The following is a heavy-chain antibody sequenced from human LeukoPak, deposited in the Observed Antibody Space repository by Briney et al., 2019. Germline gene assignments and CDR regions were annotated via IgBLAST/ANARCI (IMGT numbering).Heavy chain of an antibody. CDR2: ISYDGSNK. J-gene: IGHJ4*02. D-gene: IGHD3-10*01. Sequence: PGGSLGLSCAASGFTFSSYAMHWVRQAPGKGLEWVAVISYDGSNKYYADSVKGRFTISRDNAKNSLYLQMNSLRAEDTAVYYCARDHSILWFGELLPESTDYWGQGTLVTVSS. CDR3: ARDHSILWFGELLPESTDY. V-gene: IGHV3-30*07. CDR1: GFTFSSYA.